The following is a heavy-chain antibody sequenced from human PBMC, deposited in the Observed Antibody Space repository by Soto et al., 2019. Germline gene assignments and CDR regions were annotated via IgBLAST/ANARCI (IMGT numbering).Heavy chain of an antibody. CDR3: ARRTPFGYGMDV. Sequence: AASLSLSCASSGFPFRSYTMNWVRQAPGKGLEYVSSITSSSSNTYYASSVKGRFTISRDNSKNTLYLQMGSLRAEDMAVYYCARRTPFGYGMDVWGQGT. V-gene: IGHV3-64*01. D-gene: IGHD2-15*01. J-gene: IGHJ6*02. CDR1: GFPFRSYT. CDR2: ITSSSSNT.